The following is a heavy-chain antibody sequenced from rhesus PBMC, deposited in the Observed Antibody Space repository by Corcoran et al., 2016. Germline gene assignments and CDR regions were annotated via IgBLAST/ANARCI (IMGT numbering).Heavy chain of an antibody. CDR1: GGSISRNY. D-gene: IGHD3-28*01. CDR2: ISGSGGST. Sequence: QLQLQESGPGLVQPSETLSLTCAVSGGSISRNYWSWLRQPPGKGLGWIGRISGSGGSTDYNPSLKSRVTSSTDTSKNQFSLKLSSVTAADTAVYYCAREGGTMARLDYWGQGVLVTVSS. J-gene: IGHJ4*01. V-gene: IGHV4-173*01. CDR3: AREGGTMARLDY.